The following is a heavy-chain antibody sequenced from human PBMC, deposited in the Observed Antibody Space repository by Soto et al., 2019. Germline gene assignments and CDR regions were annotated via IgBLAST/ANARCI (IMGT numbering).Heavy chain of an antibody. V-gene: IGHV2-70*04. CDR1: GFSLSTNGMR. D-gene: IGHD6-13*01. J-gene: IGHJ4*02. CDR3: SRGRAAAGTEFDY. Sequence: SCPTLVNPTQTLTLTCTFSGFSLSTNGMRMNWIRQPPGKALEWLARIDWDDDKFYSTSLKTRLTISKDTSKNQVVLTMTNMDPMDTATYYCSRGRAAAGTEFDYCGQRTRVTVSS. CDR2: IDWDDDK.